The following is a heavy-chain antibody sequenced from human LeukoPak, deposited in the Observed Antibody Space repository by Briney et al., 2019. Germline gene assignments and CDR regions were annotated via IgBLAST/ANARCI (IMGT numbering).Heavy chain of an antibody. V-gene: IGHV3-21*01. D-gene: IGHD6-19*01. CDR1: GFTFSNYG. Sequence: GGSLRLSCAASGFTFSNYGMNWVRQAPGKGLEWVSSISSGSSYIEYADSVKGRFTISRDNAKNSLSLQMNSLRAEDSAVYYCATSLFSSNCLGYWGQGTLVTVSS. J-gene: IGHJ4*02. CDR2: ISSGSSYI. CDR3: ATSLFSSNCLGY.